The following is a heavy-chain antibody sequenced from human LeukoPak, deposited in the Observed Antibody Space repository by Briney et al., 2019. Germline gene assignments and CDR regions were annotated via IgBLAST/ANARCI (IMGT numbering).Heavy chain of an antibody. CDR1: GFTGSSNY. Sequence: AGSLRLSCLASGFTGSSNYMKWLGQTPGKGLEWVSVIYSGGTTYYADSVNGPFTISRENSKNTLYLQMTSLSAEDTAVYYCARFPTGFNVFDYWGQGTLVTVSS. D-gene: IGHD4-11*01. J-gene: IGHJ4*02. CDR2: IYSGGTT. V-gene: IGHV3-53*01. CDR3: ARFPTGFNVFDY.